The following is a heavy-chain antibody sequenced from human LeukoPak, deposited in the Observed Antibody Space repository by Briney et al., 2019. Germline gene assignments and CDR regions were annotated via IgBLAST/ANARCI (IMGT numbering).Heavy chain of an antibody. D-gene: IGHD4-17*01. V-gene: IGHV1-46*01. J-gene: IGHJ5*02. Sequence: ASVKVSCKASGYTFTSYYMHWVRQAPGQGLEWMGIINPSGGSTSYAQKFQGRVTMTRDMSTSTVYMELSSLRSEDTAVYYCARCTKGDYGDYECWFDPWGQGTLVTVSS. CDR3: ARCTKGDYGDYECWFDP. CDR2: INPSGGST. CDR1: GYTFTSYY.